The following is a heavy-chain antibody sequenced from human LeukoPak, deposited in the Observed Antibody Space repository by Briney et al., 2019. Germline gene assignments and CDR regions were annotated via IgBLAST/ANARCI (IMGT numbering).Heavy chain of an antibody. D-gene: IGHD3-22*01. J-gene: IGHJ4*02. Sequence: PGGSLRLSCSASGFTFSSYAMHWVRQAPGKGLEYVSTISGNGGTTYYADSVRGRFTISRDNSKNTLYLQMSSLRADDSAVYYCVKDDSSDYKEKWGQGSLVTVSS. CDR2: ISGNGGTT. CDR1: GFTFSSYA. CDR3: VKDDSSDYKEK. V-gene: IGHV3-64D*06.